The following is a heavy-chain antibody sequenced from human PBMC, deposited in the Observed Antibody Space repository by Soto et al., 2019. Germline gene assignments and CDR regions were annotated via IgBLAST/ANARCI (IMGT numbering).Heavy chain of an antibody. Sequence: QVQLVQSGAEVKKPGSSVKVSCKASGGTFSSYAISWVRQAPGQGLEWMGGIIPIFGTANYAQRFQGRVTITADDSTNTAYMELSSLRSEDTAVYYGASLTGYYYDSSGYYGGGWGHVTLVTVSS. CDR3: ASLTGYYYDSSGYYGGG. J-gene: IGHJ4*01. CDR1: GGTFSSYA. V-gene: IGHV1-69*01. CDR2: IIPIFGTA. D-gene: IGHD3-22*01.